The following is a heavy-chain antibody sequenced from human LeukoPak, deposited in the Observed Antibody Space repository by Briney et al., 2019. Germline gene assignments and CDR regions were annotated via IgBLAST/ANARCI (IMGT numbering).Heavy chain of an antibody. J-gene: IGHJ3*02. Sequence: SETLSLTCTVSGGSISSGGYSWSWIRQHPGKGLEWIGYIYYSGSTYYNPSLKSRVTISVDTSKNQFSLKLSSVTAADTAVYYCARGPSSGWLDAFDIWGQGTMVTVSS. CDR2: IYYSGST. D-gene: IGHD6-19*01. CDR3: ARGPSSGWLDAFDI. V-gene: IGHV4-31*03. CDR1: GGSISSGGYS.